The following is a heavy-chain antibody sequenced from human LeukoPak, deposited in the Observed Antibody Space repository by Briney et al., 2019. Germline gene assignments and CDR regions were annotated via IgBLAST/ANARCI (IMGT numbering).Heavy chain of an antibody. J-gene: IGHJ4*02. D-gene: IGHD5-12*01. CDR3: ARGSSYGGYDELDY. CDR1: GYTFSNHG. CDR2: ISTYNGNT. V-gene: IGHV1-18*01. Sequence: ASVKVSCKASGYTFSNHGINWVRRAPGQGLEWMGWISTYNGNTNYAQKLQGRVTMTADTSTTTAYMDLRNLRSDDTAVYYCARGSSYGGYDELDYWGQGTLVTVSS.